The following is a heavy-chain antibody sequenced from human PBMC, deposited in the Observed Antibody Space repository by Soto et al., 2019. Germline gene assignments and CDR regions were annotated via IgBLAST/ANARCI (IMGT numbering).Heavy chain of an antibody. V-gene: IGHV3-30*18. CDR3: AKGQVEWFYNPFDY. CDR1: GFTFSSYG. Sequence: GGSLRLSCAASGFTFSSYGIHWVRQAPGKGLEWVAVISHDANNKYYADSVKGRFTISRDNSRSTLYLQMSSLRPEDTAVYYCAKGQVEWFYNPFDYWGQGALVTVSS. D-gene: IGHD3-3*01. CDR2: ISHDANNK. J-gene: IGHJ4*02.